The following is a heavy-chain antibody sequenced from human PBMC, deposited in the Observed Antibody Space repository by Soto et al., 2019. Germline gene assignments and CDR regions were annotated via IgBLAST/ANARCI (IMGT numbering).Heavy chain of an antibody. CDR3: AKDRTIASRTFDS. D-gene: IGHD6-6*01. J-gene: IGHJ4*02. V-gene: IGHV3-23*01. CDR2: ISGSVGST. CDR1: GFIFSDHG. Sequence: EVQLLESGGGFVQPGWSLRLSCTASGFIFSDHGMHWVRQAPGKGLEWVASISGSVGSTFYADSVKGRFTISRDNYLNTLDLQLNSLRAEDTAVYYCAKDRTIASRTFDSWGQGALVTVSS.